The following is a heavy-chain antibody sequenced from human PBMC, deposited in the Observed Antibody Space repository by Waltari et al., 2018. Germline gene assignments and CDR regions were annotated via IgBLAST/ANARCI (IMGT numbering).Heavy chain of an antibody. CDR1: GFTVSSNY. J-gene: IGHJ6*02. Sequence: EVQLVESGGGLIQPGGSLRLSCADSGFTVSSNYMSWARKSPGKGREWFSVIYSGGSTYYANSVKGRFTISRDNSKNTLYLQMNSLRAEDTAVYYCAREVTIFSFYYGMDVWGQGTTVTVSS. D-gene: IGHD3-9*01. CDR2: IYSGGST. V-gene: IGHV3-53*01. CDR3: AREVTIFSFYYGMDV.